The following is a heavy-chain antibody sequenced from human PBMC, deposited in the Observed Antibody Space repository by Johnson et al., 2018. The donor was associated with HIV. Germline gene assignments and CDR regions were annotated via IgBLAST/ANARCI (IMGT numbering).Heavy chain of an antibody. CDR2: ISYDGSNK. J-gene: IGHJ3*02. D-gene: IGHD2-21*01. V-gene: IGHV3-30*04. Sequence: QVQLVESGGGVVQPGRSLRLSCAASGFTFSSYAMHWVRQAPGKGLEWVAVISYDGSNKYYADSVKGRFTISRDNSKNTLYLQMNSLRAEDTAVYYCGREVKRYAFDIWGQGTMVTVSS. CDR3: GREVKRYAFDI. CDR1: GFTFSSYA.